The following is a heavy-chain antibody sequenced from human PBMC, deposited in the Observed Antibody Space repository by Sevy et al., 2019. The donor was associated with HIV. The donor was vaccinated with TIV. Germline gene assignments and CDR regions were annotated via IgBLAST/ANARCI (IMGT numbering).Heavy chain of an antibody. D-gene: IGHD5-12*01. V-gene: IGHV3-21*01. J-gene: IGHJ4*02. CDR3: AGGPRVVATLGRPDY. Sequence: GGSLRLSCAASGFTFSSYSMNWVRQAPGKGLEWVSSISSSSSYIYYEDSVKGRFTISRDNAKNSLYLQMNSRRAEDTAVYYCAGGPRVVATLGRPDYWGQGTLVTVSS. CDR2: ISSSSSYI. CDR1: GFTFSSYS.